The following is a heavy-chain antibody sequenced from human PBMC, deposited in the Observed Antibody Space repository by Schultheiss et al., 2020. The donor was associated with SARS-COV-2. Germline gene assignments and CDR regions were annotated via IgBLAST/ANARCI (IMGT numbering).Heavy chain of an antibody. D-gene: IGHD2-15*01. V-gene: IGHV3-23*01. CDR2: ISGSGGST. CDR1: GFTFSSYA. J-gene: IGHJ4*02. Sequence: GGSLRLSCAASGFTFSSYAMSWVRQAPGKGLEWVSAISGSGGSTYYADSVKGRFTVSRENSKNMLYLQMNGLRAEDTAVYYCARGTLSVVTAFGYWGQGTLVTVSS. CDR3: ARGTLSVVTAFGY.